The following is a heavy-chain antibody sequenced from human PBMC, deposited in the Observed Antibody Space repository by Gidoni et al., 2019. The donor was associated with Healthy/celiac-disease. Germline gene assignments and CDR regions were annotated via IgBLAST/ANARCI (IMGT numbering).Heavy chain of an antibody. D-gene: IGHD6-19*01. CDR3: ARGELAGTGPIDY. CDR2: INHSGST. CDR1: GASFSGYY. V-gene: IGHV4-34*01. J-gene: IGHJ4*02. Sequence: QVQLQQCGAGLLKPSETLSLTSAVYGASFSGYYWSSIRQPPGKGLEWIGEINHSGSTNYNPSLKSRVTISVDTSKNQFSLKLSSVTAADTAVYYCARGELAGTGPIDYWGQGTLVTVSS.